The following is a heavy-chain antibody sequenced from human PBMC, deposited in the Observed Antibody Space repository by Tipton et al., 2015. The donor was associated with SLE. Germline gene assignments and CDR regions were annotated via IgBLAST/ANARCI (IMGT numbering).Heavy chain of an antibody. CDR1: VYSISSSHW. CDR3: ARAEGSWDAFDI. CDR2: IYYGGTI. V-gene: IGHV4-28*02. D-gene: IGHD2-15*01. J-gene: IGHJ3*02. Sequence: TLSLTCNVSVYSISSSHWWGWIRQPPGKGLEWIGHIYYGGTIYYNPSLKSRVTISVDTSKNQFSLKLSSVTAADTAVYYCARAEGSWDAFDIWGQGTMVTVSS.